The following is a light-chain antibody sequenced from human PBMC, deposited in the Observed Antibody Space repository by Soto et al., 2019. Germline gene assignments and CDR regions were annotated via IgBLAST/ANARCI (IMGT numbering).Light chain of an antibody. Sequence: DIQMTQSPSSLSASLGDRVTITCRASQSISSYLNWYQQKPGKAPKLLIYAASSLQSGVPSRFSGSGSGTDFTLTISSLQAEDFATYYCQQLSTYPSTFGGGTKVDIK. CDR2: AAS. J-gene: IGKJ4*01. CDR1: QSISSY. V-gene: IGKV1-39*01. CDR3: QQLSTYPST.